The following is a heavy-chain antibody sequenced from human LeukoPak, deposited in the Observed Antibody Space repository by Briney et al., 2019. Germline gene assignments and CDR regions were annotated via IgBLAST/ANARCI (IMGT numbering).Heavy chain of an antibody. CDR2: ISSSSSTI. V-gene: IGHV3-48*04. CDR1: GFTFSSYS. J-gene: IGHJ4*02. Sequence: GGSLRLSCAASGFTFSSYSMNWVRQAPGKGLEWVSYISSSSSTIYYADSVKGRFTISRDNTKNLLYLEMNSLTVEDTALYYCTTIAASDIDYWGQGTLVTVSS. D-gene: IGHD6-25*01. CDR3: TTIAASDIDY.